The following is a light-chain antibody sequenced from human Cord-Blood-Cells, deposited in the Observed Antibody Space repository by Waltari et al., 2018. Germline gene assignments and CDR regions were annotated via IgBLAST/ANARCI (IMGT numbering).Light chain of an antibody. CDR2: RNN. Sequence: QSVLTQPPSASGTPGQRVTISCLGSSSNIGSNYVYSYQQLPGTAPKLLIYRNNQRPSGVPDRFSGSKSGTSASLAISGLRSEDEADYYCAAWDDSLSGVVFGGGTKLTVL. CDR1: SSNIGSNY. CDR3: AAWDDSLSGVV. J-gene: IGLJ2*01. V-gene: IGLV1-47*01.